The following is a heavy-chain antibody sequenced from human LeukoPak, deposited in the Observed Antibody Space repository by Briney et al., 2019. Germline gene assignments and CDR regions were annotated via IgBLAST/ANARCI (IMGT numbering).Heavy chain of an antibody. CDR3: ARGHDSIKTFGEVIKSRTRWFDP. D-gene: IGHD3-3*01. CDR1: GGSISSSSYY. CDR2: IYYSWST. V-gene: IGHV4-39*07. Sequence: SETLSLTCTVSGGSISSSSYYWGWIRQPPGKGLEWIGSIYYSWSTYYKPSLNSPVTISVDTSKNQFSLKLSSVTAADTAVYYCARGHDSIKTFGEVIKSRTRWFDPWGQGTLVTVSS. J-gene: IGHJ5*02.